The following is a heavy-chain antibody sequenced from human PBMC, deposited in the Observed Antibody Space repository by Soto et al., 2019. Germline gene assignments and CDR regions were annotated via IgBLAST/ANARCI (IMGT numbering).Heavy chain of an antibody. CDR1: GGSISRGDYY. D-gene: IGHD6-6*01. J-gene: IGHJ5*02. CDR3: ASERPDGARLDP. CDR2: IYHSGST. V-gene: IGHV4-30-4*01. Sequence: QVQLQESGPGLVKPSQTLSLTCTVSGGSISRGDYYWSWIRQPPGKGLEWIGYIYHSGSTYYNPSRKTRVTRAVVTSKNQFPLKLSAVTAADAAVYYCASERPDGARLDPWGQGTLVTVSS.